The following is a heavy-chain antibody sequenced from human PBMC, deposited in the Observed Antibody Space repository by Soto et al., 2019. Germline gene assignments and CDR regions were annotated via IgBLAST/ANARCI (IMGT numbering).Heavy chain of an antibody. V-gene: IGHV4-61*01. Sequence: SETLSLSCTVSGGSVSGGSYQWTWIRQPPGKGLEWIGYVHFTGGTNYNPSLESRVTISIDTSRDQFSLKLTSLTAADTAVYFCARDNMATFDYHYYGMDVWGPGTTVTVSS. CDR2: VHFTGGT. J-gene: IGHJ6*02. D-gene: IGHD5-12*01. CDR3: ARDNMATFDYHYYGMDV. CDR1: GGSVSGGSYQ.